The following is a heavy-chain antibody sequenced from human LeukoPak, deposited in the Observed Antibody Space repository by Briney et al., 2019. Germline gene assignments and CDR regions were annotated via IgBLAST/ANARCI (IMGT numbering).Heavy chain of an antibody. CDR1: GYTFNDYY. D-gene: IGHD6-13*01. CDR3: ARDGIAAAENYYYYYMDV. Sequence: ASVKVSCKASGYTFNDYYMHWVRQAPGQGLEWLGWIRPNTGGTNFAQNFQGRVTMTRDTSISTAYMELSSLRSEDTAVYYCARDGIAAAENYYYYYMDVWGKGTTVTISS. J-gene: IGHJ6*03. V-gene: IGHV1-2*02. CDR2: IRPNTGGT.